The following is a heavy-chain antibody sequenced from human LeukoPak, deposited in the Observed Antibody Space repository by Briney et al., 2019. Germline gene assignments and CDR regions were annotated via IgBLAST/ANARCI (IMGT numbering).Heavy chain of an antibody. J-gene: IGHJ6*03. CDR1: GGSISSGGYY. CDR3: ARAMYYYGSGSGASAKYYYYMDV. D-gene: IGHD3-10*01. CDR2: IYHSGST. V-gene: IGHV4-30-2*01. Sequence: PSETLSLTCTVSGGSISSGGYYWSWIRQPPGKGLEWIGYIYHSGSTYYNPSLKSRVTISVDRSKNQFSLKLSSVTAADTAVYYCARAMYYYGSGSGASAKYYYYMDVWGKGTTVTVSS.